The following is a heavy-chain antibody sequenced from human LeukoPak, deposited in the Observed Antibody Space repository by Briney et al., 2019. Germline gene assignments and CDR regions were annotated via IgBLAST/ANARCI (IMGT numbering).Heavy chain of an antibody. CDR3: ARAPGYYYDSSGYFGDGFDI. V-gene: IGHV4-34*01. CDR2: INHSGST. D-gene: IGHD3-22*01. CDR1: GGSFSDYY. J-gene: IGHJ3*02. Sequence: SETLSLTCAVYGGSFSDYYWSWIRQPPGKGLEWIGAINHSGSTNYNPSLKSRVTISVDTSKNQFFLKLSSVTAADTAVYYCARAPGYYYDSSGYFGDGFDIWGQGTMVTVSS.